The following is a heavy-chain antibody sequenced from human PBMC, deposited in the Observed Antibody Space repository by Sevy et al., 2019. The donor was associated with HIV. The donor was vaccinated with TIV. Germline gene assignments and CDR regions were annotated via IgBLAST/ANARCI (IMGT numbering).Heavy chain of an antibody. Sequence: SETLSLTCAVYGGSFSGYYWSWIRQPPGKGLEWIGEINHSGSTNYNPSLKSRVTISVDTSKNQFSLKLSSVTAADTAVYYCARIKSYGSNYYYYYGMDVWGQGTTVTVSS. CDR3: ARIKSYGSNYYYYYGMDV. D-gene: IGHD3-10*01. CDR2: INHSGST. CDR1: GGSFSGYY. V-gene: IGHV4-34*01. J-gene: IGHJ6*02.